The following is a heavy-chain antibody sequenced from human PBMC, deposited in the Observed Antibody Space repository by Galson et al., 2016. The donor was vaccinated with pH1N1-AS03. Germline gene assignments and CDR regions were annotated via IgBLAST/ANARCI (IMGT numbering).Heavy chain of an antibody. J-gene: IGHJ4*02. CDR2: INDGNGDT. Sequence: SVKVSCKASGYTFTSYAMHWVRQAPGQGLEWMGWINDGNGDTKYSQKFQGRVTITRDTSASMAYMGLSSLRSEDTAVYYCARSDYGDYVDYWGQGTLVTVSS. CDR1: GYTFTSYA. V-gene: IGHV1-3*01. D-gene: IGHD4-17*01. CDR3: ARSDYGDYVDY.